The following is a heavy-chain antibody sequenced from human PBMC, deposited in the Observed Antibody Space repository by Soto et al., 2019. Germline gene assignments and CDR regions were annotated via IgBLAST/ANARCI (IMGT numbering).Heavy chain of an antibody. V-gene: IGHV3-33*01. Sequence: QVQLLKSGGGVVQPGRSLVFSCEGSGFTFSSYPLRWVRQAPGKGLEWVARIWYDGIKEYYADSVKGRFTISRDNSKNTLYLQMNSLRAEDRAVYYCARTYSSGWYGVEYWGQGTLVTVSS. CDR1: GFTFSSYP. CDR3: ARTYSSGWYGVEY. CDR2: IWYDGIKE. J-gene: IGHJ4*02. D-gene: IGHD6-19*01.